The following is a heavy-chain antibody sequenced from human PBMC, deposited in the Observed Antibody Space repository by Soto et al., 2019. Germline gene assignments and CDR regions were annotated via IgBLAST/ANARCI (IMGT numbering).Heavy chain of an antibody. Sequence: QVQLLQSGAEVKKPGASVQVSCKASGYTFTNYGISWVRQAPGQGLEWMGWISGYKGNTNYAQKFQGRVIMTIDTSTSTAYMELSSLISDDTAFYYCAREGPEHYVSETFDFWGQGTLVTVSS. V-gene: IGHV1-18*01. CDR3: AREGPEHYVSETFDF. CDR1: GYTFTNYG. J-gene: IGHJ4*02. CDR2: ISGYKGNT. D-gene: IGHD3-16*01.